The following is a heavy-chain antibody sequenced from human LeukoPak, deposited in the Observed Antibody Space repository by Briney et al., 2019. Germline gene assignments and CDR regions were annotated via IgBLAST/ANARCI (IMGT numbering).Heavy chain of an antibody. J-gene: IGHJ3*02. Sequence: SETLSLTCTVSGGSISDYYWSWIRQPAGKGLEWIGRIYTTGSTDYNPSLKSRVTMSVDTSKNQFSLKLSSVTAADTAVYYCARGSPMVADNAFDIWGQGTMVTVSS. D-gene: IGHD2-15*01. CDR3: ARGSPMVADNAFDI. V-gene: IGHV4-4*07. CDR1: GGSISDYY. CDR2: IYTTGST.